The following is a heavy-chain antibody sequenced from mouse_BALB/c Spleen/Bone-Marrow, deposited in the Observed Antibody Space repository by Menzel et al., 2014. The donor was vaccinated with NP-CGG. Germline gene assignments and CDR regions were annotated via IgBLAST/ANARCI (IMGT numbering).Heavy chain of an antibody. CDR2: INPNIGGT. Sequence: VQLKQSGPELVKPGASVKISCKTSGYTFTDYTMHWVKRSHGKSLEWIGHINPNIGGTNYNQKFKGKATLTLDKSSRTAYMELRSLTSEDSAVYYCTRSRYGDYWGQGTTLTVSS. CDR3: TRSRYGDY. J-gene: IGHJ2*01. V-gene: IGHV1-18*01. D-gene: IGHD2-14*01. CDR1: GYTFTDYT.